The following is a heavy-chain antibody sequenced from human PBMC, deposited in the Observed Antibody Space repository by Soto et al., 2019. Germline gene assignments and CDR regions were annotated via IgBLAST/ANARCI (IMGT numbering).Heavy chain of an antibody. CDR3: ARDKDRQQLGGNYYYIMDV. J-gene: IGHJ6*02. Sequence: QVQLVQSGPEVKKPGSSVRVSCKTSGGTFRTSAISWVRQAPRQGLEWMGGIMPVFSTPDYAQKFQGRVTITADESTSTAYMELSSLRSEDTAVYYCARDKDRQQLGGNYYYIMDVWGQGTTVTVSS. D-gene: IGHD3-3*02. V-gene: IGHV1-69*12. CDR1: GGTFRTSA. CDR2: IMPVFSTP.